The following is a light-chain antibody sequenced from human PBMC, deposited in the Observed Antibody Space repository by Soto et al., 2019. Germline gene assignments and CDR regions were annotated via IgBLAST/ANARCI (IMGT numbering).Light chain of an antibody. CDR1: QSVSSS. V-gene: IGKV3-11*01. CDR3: QHRSNWPSVT. Sequence: EIVLTQSPATLSLSPGNRATLSCRASQSVSSSLAWYQHQPGQAPRLLIYDASNRATGIPARFSGSVSGTHFTLSISSLEPEDFAVYYCQHRSNWPSVTFGGGTKLEIK. J-gene: IGKJ4*01. CDR2: DAS.